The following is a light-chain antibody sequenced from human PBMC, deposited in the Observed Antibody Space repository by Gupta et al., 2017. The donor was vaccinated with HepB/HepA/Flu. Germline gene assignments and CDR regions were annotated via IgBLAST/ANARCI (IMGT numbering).Light chain of an antibody. CDR3: AAWDDSLNGQV. CDR2: INN. CDR1: SSNVGSNT. V-gene: IGLV1-44*01. Sequence: SVLPQPPTPSGTPGPRVTIFCSGSSSNVGSNTVNWYQQLPGTAPKLLIYINNQRPSGVPDRFSGSKSGTSASLAISGLQSEDEADYYCAAWDDSLNGQVFGGGTKLTVL. J-gene: IGLJ3*02.